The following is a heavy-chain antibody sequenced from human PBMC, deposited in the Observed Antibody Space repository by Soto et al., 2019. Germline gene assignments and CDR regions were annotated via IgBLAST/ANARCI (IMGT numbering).Heavy chain of an antibody. CDR3: ARDRRQLGFDY. J-gene: IGHJ4*02. CDR1: GGTFSSYA. D-gene: IGHD6-13*01. Sequence: GASVKVSCKASGGTFSSYAISWVRQAPGQGLEWMGGIIPIFGTANYAQKFQGRVTITADESTSTAYMELSSLRSEDTGVYYCARDRRQLGFDYWGQGTLVTVSS. CDR2: IIPIFGTA. V-gene: IGHV1-69*13.